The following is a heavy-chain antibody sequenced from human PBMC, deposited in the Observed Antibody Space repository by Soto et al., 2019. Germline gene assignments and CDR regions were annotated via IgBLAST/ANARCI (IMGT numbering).Heavy chain of an antibody. CDR1: GFTFDDYA. J-gene: IGHJ4*01. D-gene: IGHD2-15*01. V-gene: IGHV3-9*01. CDR2: ITWNSGKI. Sequence: GGSLRLSCAASGFTFDDYAMHWVRQGPGRGLEWVSGITWNSGKIAYADSVKGRFTIARDDDNNSLYLQMNSLRPEDTALYYCVKDSYADFHRVLSTAEYFFDYWGHGTLVTVSS. CDR3: VKDSYADFHRVLSTAEYFFDY.